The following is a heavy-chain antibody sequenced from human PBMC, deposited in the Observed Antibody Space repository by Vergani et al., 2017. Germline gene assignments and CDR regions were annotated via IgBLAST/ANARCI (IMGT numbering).Heavy chain of an antibody. D-gene: IGHD3-3*01. J-gene: IGHJ6*02. V-gene: IGHV4-31*03. Sequence: QVQLQESGPGLVKPSQTLSLTCTVSGGSISSGGYYWSWIRQHPGKGLEWIGYIYYSGSTYYNPSLKSRVTISVDTSKNQFSLKLSSVTAADTAVYYCARDAGYDFWSGYQKTYYYYGMDVWGQGTTVTVSS. CDR2: IYYSGST. CDR1: GGSISSGGYY. CDR3: ARDAGYDFWSGYQKTYYYYGMDV.